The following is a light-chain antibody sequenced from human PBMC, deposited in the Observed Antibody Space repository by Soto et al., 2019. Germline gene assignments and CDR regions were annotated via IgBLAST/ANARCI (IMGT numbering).Light chain of an antibody. V-gene: IGLV2-8*01. CDR3: TSYLGNDIWV. CDR2: EVT. J-gene: IGLJ3*02. Sequence: QSVLTQPPSASGSPGQSVTISCTGTSSDVGAYKYVSWYQQYPGKAPKLMIYEVTKRPSGVPDRFSGSKSGNTASLTVSGLQAEEEADYYCTSYLGNDIWVFGGGTKLTVL. CDR1: SSDVGAYKY.